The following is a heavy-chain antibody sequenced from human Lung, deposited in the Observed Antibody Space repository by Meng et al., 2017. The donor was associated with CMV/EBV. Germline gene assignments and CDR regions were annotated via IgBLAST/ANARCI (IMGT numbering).Heavy chain of an antibody. Sequence: SCAASGFTFSSFWVHWVRQVPGKGLVWVSRINEDGTTTNYADSVKGRFTISRDNARNTVYLQMNSLKVEDTAVYYCARAIGVVSDYWGQGKRVHVAS. J-gene: IGHJ4*02. D-gene: IGHD2-15*01. CDR2: INEDGTTT. V-gene: IGHV3-74*01. CDR1: GFTFSSFW. CDR3: ARAIGVVSDY.